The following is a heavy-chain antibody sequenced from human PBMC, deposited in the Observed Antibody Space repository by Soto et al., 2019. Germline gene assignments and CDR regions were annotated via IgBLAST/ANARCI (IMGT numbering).Heavy chain of an antibody. CDR2: IIPILGIA. Sequence: GASVKVSCKASGGTFSSYTISWVRQAPGQGLEWMGRIIPILGIANYAQKFQGRVTITADKSTSTAYMELSSLRSEDTAVYYCASAPLPAAILDRLSPHQKVYYFDYWGQGPLVTVSS. V-gene: IGHV1-69*02. D-gene: IGHD2-2*02. CDR1: GGTFSSYT. J-gene: IGHJ4*02. CDR3: ASAPLPAAILDRLSPHQKVYYFDY.